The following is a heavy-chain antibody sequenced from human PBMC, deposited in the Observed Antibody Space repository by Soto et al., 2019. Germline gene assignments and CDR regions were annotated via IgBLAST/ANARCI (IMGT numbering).Heavy chain of an antibody. D-gene: IGHD2-21*01. CDR2: IYPGGSDP. CDR3: SSHNLHRPLAV. V-gene: IGHV5-51*01. J-gene: IGHJ6*02. Sequence: GESLKISCKGSGYSFTSYWIGWARQMPGKGLEWMGIIYPGGSDPRYSPSFQGQVTISADKSISTTYLQWSSLKASDTAMFYCSSHNLHRPLAVRGQRTTVPVSS. CDR1: GYSFTSYW.